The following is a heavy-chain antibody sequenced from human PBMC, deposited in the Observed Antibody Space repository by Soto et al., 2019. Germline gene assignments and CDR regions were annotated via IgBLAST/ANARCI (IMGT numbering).Heavy chain of an antibody. J-gene: IGHJ4*02. CDR1: VYSFTSYW. Sequence: PGESLKISCEASVYSFTSYWIAWGRQMPGKGLEWMGIIYPDDHETRYSPSFLGKVTISAETSINTAYLQWSSLEASDSAFYFCARSPRSSPYFDFWGQGALVTVSS. D-gene: IGHD6-13*01. CDR2: IYPDDHET. CDR3: ARSPRSSPYFDF. V-gene: IGHV5-51*01.